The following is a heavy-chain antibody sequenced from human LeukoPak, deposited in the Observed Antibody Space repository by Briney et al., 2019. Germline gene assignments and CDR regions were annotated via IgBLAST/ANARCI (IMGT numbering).Heavy chain of an antibody. Sequence: SETLSLTCTVSGGSISSYYWGWIRQPPGKGLEWIGYIYYSGSTSYNPSLKSRVTISVETSKNQFSLKLSSVTAADTAVYYCARVTGYMIEDYFDYWGQGTLVTVSS. J-gene: IGHJ4*02. D-gene: IGHD3-22*01. V-gene: IGHV4-59*01. CDR2: IYYSGST. CDR3: ARVTGYMIEDYFDY. CDR1: GGSISSYY.